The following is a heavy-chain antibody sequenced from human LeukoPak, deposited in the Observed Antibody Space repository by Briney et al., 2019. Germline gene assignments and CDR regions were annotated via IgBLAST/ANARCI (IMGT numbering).Heavy chain of an antibody. CDR1: GFTFSHYG. Sequence: GGSLRLSCAASGFTFSHYGMHWVRQAPGKGLEWVALILYDGSEKYYVDSVKGRFTISRDNFKNTLYLQMNSLRPEDTAVYYCAKDLQAGGLDPWGQGTLVTVSS. V-gene: IGHV3-30*18. CDR3: AKDLQAGGLDP. CDR2: ILYDGSEK. D-gene: IGHD3-10*01. J-gene: IGHJ5*02.